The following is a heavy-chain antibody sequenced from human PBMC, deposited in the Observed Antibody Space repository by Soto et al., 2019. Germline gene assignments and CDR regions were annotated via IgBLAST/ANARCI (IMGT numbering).Heavy chain of an antibody. D-gene: IGHD5-18*01. CDR1: GGSITSYY. Sequence: SDTLSLTCTVFGGSITSYYCTWMRQPPGKGLEWIGYIYYSGSTNYNPTLKSRVTISVDTSKSQFSLKLSSVTAADTAVYYCAKDSGYNYGYFRWFDPWGQGTLVTVSS. CDR2: IYYSGST. CDR3: AKDSGYNYGYFRWFDP. J-gene: IGHJ5*02. V-gene: IGHV4-59*01.